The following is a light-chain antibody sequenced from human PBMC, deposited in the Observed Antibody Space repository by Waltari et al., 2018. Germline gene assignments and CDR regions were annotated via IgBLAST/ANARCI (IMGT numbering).Light chain of an antibody. Sequence: QSALTQPASVSGSPGQSITIHCTGTRSDVGSYNLFSWYQQHPGKAPKLMIYEGSKRPSGVSNRFSGSKSGNTASLTISGLQAEDEADYYCCSYAGSSTLVVFGGGTKLTVL. CDR2: EGS. V-gene: IGLV2-23*01. CDR1: RSDVGSYNL. CDR3: CSYAGSSTLVV. J-gene: IGLJ2*01.